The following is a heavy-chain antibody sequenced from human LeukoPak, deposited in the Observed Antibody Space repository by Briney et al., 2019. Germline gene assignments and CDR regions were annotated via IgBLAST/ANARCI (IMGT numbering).Heavy chain of an antibody. Sequence: SVKVSCKASGGTFSSYAISWVRQAPGQGLEWMGRIIPILGIANYAQKFQGRVTISADKSTSTAYMELSSLRSEDTAVYYCAREVYSSGSGFDPWGQGTLVTVSS. CDR2: IIPILGIA. D-gene: IGHD6-19*01. J-gene: IGHJ5*02. CDR3: AREVYSSGSGFDP. CDR1: GGTFSSYA. V-gene: IGHV1-69*04.